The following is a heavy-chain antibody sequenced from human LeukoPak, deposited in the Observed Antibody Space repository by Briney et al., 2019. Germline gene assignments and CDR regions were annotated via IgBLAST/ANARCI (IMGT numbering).Heavy chain of an antibody. CDR3: AKEAILRYCSSTSCYMGTAYYMDV. J-gene: IGHJ6*03. D-gene: IGHD2-2*02. V-gene: IGHV3-30*02. Sequence: PGGPLRLSCAASGFTFSSYGMHWVRQAPGKGLEWVAFIRYDGSNKYYADSVKGRFTISRDNSKNTLYLQMNSLRAEDTAVYYCAKEAILRYCSSTSCYMGTAYYMDVWGKGTTVTVSS. CDR1: GFTFSSYG. CDR2: IRYDGSNK.